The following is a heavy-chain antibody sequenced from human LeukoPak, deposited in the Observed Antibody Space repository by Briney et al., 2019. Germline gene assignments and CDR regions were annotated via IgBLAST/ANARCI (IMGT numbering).Heavy chain of an antibody. CDR2: IYYSGST. D-gene: IGHD3-22*01. CDR1: GGSISSGGYY. Sequence: SETLSLTCTVSGGSISSGGYYWSWIRQHPGKGLEWIGYIYYSGSTYYNPSLKSRVTISVDTSKNQFSLKLSSVTAADTAVYYCARGSDYSAPFDYWGQGTLVTVSS. CDR3: ARGSDYSAPFDY. V-gene: IGHV4-31*03. J-gene: IGHJ4*02.